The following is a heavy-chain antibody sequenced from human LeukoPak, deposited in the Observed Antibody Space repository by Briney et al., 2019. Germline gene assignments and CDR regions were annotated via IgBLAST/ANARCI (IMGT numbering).Heavy chain of an antibody. CDR1: EATFTSYT. V-gene: IGHV1-69*02. CDR3: ASEDGDRGSDY. D-gene: IGHD4-17*01. Sequence: SVKLCCKASEATFTSYTISWGRQAPGQGLEWMGRIILILGIANYAQKFQGRVTITADKSTSTAYMELSSLSSEDTAVYYCASEDGDRGSDYWGQGTLVTVSS. J-gene: IGHJ4*02. CDR2: IILILGIA.